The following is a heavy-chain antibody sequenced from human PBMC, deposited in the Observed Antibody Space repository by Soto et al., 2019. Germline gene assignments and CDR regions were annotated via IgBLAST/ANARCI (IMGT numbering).Heavy chain of an antibody. CDR1: GGTFSIYG. CDR3: ARDVWRDPDCLSTSCYYNWFDP. V-gene: IGHV1-69*12. CDR2: IIPIFGTP. Sequence: QVQLVQSGAEVKKPESSVKVSCKASGGTFSIYGISWVRQAPGQGLEWMGGIIPIFGTPNYAQKFQGRVTIMADESTSTAYMELSSLRSEDTAVYYCARDVWRDPDCLSTSCYYNWFDPWGQGTLVTVSS. D-gene: IGHD2-2*01. J-gene: IGHJ5*02.